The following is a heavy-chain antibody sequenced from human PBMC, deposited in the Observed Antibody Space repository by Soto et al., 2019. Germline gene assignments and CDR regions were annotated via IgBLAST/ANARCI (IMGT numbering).Heavy chain of an antibody. J-gene: IGHJ6*02. CDR2: IRSSSSYI. CDR3: ARARDRSGYSVGYLYGIDG. Sequence: PXVSRRRSCAPSGFTFRGCSMNWVRQAPGKGLERVSSIRSSSSYIYYADSVKGRFTISRDNAKNSLYLQMNSLRAEDTGVYYSARARDRSGYSVGYLYGIDGWGQGATVIVSS. D-gene: IGHD3-22*01. V-gene: IGHV3-21*06. CDR1: GFTFRGCS.